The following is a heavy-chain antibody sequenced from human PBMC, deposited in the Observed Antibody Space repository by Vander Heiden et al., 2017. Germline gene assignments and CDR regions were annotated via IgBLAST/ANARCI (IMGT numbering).Heavy chain of an antibody. Sequence: QVQLVQSGAEVKKPGASVKVSCKASGYTFTTYDINWVRQAPGQGLEWMGWMNPANGNTGYAQTFQGRVTMTRSTSINTAYMGLTSLRSDDTAVYYCARAGSGWYSDAFDIWGQGTLVTVSS. CDR3: ARAGSGWYSDAFDI. CDR1: GYTFTTYD. D-gene: IGHD6-19*01. J-gene: IGHJ3*02. V-gene: IGHV1-8*01. CDR2: MNPANGNT.